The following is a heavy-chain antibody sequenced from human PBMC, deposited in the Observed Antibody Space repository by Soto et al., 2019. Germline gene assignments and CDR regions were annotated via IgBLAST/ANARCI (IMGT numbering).Heavy chain of an antibody. CDR3: ARGYDTALAPIF. D-gene: IGHD5-18*01. J-gene: IGHJ4*02. CDR2: INHLTTT. CDR1: GGSFSSYH. Sequence: SPTRSLTCDVYGGSFSSYHWSWIRQTPGKGLEWIGKINHLTTTNYNPSLKSRVIISLDTPKNQFSLKLSSVTAADTAVYYCARGYDTALAPIFWGQGILVTVSS. V-gene: IGHV4-34*01.